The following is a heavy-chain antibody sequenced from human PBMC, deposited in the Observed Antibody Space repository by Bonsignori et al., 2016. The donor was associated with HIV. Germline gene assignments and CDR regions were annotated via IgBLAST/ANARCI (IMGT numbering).Heavy chain of an antibody. J-gene: IGHJ6*03. CDR3: ARTLAAAGSTYYYYYMDV. CDR2: LIWDDDK. Sequence: WIRQPPREGPGVACTHLIWDDDKYYSTSLKTRLTISKDTSKNQVVLTMTNMDPVDTATYYCARTLAAAGSTYYYYYMDVWGKGTTVTVSS. V-gene: IGHV2-70*11. D-gene: IGHD6-13*01.